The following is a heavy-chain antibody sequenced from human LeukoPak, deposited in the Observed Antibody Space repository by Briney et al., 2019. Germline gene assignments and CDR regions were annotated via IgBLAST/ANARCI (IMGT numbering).Heavy chain of an antibody. V-gene: IGHV4-39*01. CDR2: IFYRGST. CDR3: ARITGTPTHFDY. D-gene: IGHD1-20*01. Sequence: PSETLSLTCTVSGGSISSSSHYWGWVRQPPGKGLEWVGTIFYRGSTFYNPSLKSRVTMSVDTSKNQFSLKLSSVTAADTAVYSCARITGTPTHFDYWGQGTLVTVSS. CDR1: GGSISSSSHY. J-gene: IGHJ4*02.